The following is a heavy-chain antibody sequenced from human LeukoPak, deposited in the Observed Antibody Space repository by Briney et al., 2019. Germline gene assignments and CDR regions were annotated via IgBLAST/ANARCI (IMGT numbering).Heavy chain of an antibody. Sequence: SETLSLTCTVSGGSISSYYWSWIRQPPGKGLEWIGYIYYSGSTNYNPSLKSRVTISVDTSKNQFSLKLSSVTAEDTAVYYCARVPYDSSGYCDYWGQGTLVTVSS. J-gene: IGHJ4*02. CDR3: ARVPYDSSGYCDY. CDR2: IYYSGST. V-gene: IGHV4-59*08. CDR1: GGSISSYY. D-gene: IGHD3-22*01.